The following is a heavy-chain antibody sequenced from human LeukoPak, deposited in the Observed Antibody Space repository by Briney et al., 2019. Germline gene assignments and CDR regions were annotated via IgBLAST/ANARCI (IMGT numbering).Heavy chain of an antibody. J-gene: IGHJ4*02. D-gene: IGHD5-18*01. V-gene: IGHV5-51*01. CDR2: IYPDDSDA. Sequence: NPGESLKISCKGSGYSFTGYWIAWVRQMPGKGLEWMGIIYPDDSDARYSPSFQGQVTISADKSNNTAYLQWSSLKASDTAMYYCARSDHDGYRYVHWGQGILVTVSS. CDR3: ARSDHDGYRYVH. CDR1: GYSFTGYW.